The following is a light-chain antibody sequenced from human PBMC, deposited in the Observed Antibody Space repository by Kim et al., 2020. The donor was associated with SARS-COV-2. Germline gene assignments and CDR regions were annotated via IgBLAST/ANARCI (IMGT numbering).Light chain of an antibody. V-gene: IGKV1-27*01. Sequence: ASVGERVTIPCRASQDIANSLAWYQQKPGKVPKVLIYAASTLQSGVPSRFSGSGSGTEFTLTIDSRQTEDVATYYCQKYNSAPWTFGPGTKVEIK. CDR2: AAS. CDR1: QDIANS. CDR3: QKYNSAPWT. J-gene: IGKJ1*01.